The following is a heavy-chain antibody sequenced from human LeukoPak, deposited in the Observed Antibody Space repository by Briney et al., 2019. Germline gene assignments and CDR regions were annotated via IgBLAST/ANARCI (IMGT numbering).Heavy chain of an antibody. V-gene: IGHV3-49*04. Sequence: GGSLRLSCTASGFTFGDYAMSWVRQAPGKGLEWVGFIRSKAYGGTTEYAASVKGRFTISRDDSKSIAYLQMNSLKTEDTAVYYCTSPYYYDSSGLDAFDIWGQGTMVTVSS. CDR3: TSPYYYDSSGLDAFDI. CDR1: GFTFGDYA. CDR2: IRSKAYGGTT. J-gene: IGHJ3*02. D-gene: IGHD3-22*01.